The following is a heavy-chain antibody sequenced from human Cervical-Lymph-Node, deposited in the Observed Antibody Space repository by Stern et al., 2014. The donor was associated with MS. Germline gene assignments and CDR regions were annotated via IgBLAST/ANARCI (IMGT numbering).Heavy chain of an antibody. CDR1: GFTFSRYA. J-gene: IGHJ4*02. V-gene: IGHV3-23*04. Sequence: VQLVESGGGLVQPGGSLRLACAASGFTFSRYAMSWVRQAPGKGLEWASAISGSGGSTYYADSVKGRFTISRDNSKNTLYLQMNSLRAEDTAVYYCAKDRLSMIVVVATYWGQGTLVTVSS. CDR2: ISGSGGST. CDR3: AKDRLSMIVVVATY. D-gene: IGHD3-22*01.